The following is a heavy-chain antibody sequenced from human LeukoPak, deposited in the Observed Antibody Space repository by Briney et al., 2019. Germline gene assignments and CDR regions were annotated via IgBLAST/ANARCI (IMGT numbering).Heavy chain of an antibody. CDR2: IYPGDSDT. Sequence: PGESLKISCKGSGYGFTSYWIGWVRQMPGKGLEWMGIIYPGDSDTRYSPSFQGQVTISADKSISTAYLQWSSLKASDTAMYYCARQGQWLLNWFDPWGQGTLVTVSS. V-gene: IGHV5-51*01. CDR1: GYGFTSYW. J-gene: IGHJ5*02. D-gene: IGHD5-12*01. CDR3: ARQGQWLLNWFDP.